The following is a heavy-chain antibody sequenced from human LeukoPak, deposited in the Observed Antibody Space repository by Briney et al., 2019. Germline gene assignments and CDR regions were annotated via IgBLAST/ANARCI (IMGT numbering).Heavy chain of an antibody. J-gene: IGHJ6*03. CDR2: VNQGGTEK. CDR1: GFTFSSQW. CDR3: AREHYFYHMDG. V-gene: IGHV3-7*01. Sequence: GGSLRLSCAASGFTFSSQWMSWVRQAPGKGLEWVATVNQGGTEKYYVDSVKGRFTISGDNAENSLYLQMNSLRAEDTAVYYCAREHYFYHMDGWGKGTTVTVSS.